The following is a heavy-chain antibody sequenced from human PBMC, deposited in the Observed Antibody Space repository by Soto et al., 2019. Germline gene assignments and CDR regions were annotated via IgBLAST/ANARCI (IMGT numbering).Heavy chain of an antibody. J-gene: IGHJ4*02. CDR1: GFTFSNYG. CDR2: ISYDGSDE. Sequence: QVQLVESGEGVVQPGRSLRVSCAASGFTFSNYGIHWVRQAPGKGLEWVAVISYDGSDEYYADSVKGRFTMSRDNSKNTLYLQMNSLRAEDTAVYYCANLGSGSYEHWGQGTLVTVSS. D-gene: IGHD1-26*01. CDR3: ANLGSGSYEH. V-gene: IGHV3-30*18.